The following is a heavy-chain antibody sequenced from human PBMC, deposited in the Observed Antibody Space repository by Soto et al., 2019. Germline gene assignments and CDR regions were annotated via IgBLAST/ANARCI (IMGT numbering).Heavy chain of an antibody. V-gene: IGHV4-39*01. D-gene: IGHD6-19*01. J-gene: IGHJ4*02. CDR1: GGSISSSSYY. CDR3: ARRIRHSSGRVDY. CDR2: IYYSGST. Sequence: SETLSLTCTVSGGSISSSSYYWGWIRQPPGKGLEWIGSIYYSGSTYYNPSLKSRVTISVDTSKNQFSLKLSSVTAADTAVYYCARRIRHSSGRVDYWGQGTLVTVSS.